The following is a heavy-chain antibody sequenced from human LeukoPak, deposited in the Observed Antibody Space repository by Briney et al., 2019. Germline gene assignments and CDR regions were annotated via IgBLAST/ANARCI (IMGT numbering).Heavy chain of an antibody. CDR2: FDPEDGET. J-gene: IGHJ5*02. Sequence: ASVKVSCKVSGYTLTELSMHWVRQAPGKGLEWMGGFDPEDGETIYAQKFQGRVTMTEDTSTDTAYMELSSLRSEDTAAYYCATGTTVTRNWFDPWGQGTLFTVSS. CDR3: ATGTTVTRNWFDP. D-gene: IGHD4-17*01. V-gene: IGHV1-24*01. CDR1: GYTLTELS.